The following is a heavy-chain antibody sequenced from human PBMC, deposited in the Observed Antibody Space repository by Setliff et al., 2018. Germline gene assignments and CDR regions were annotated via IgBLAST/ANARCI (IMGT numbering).Heavy chain of an antibody. CDR1: GDSISSRTHY. Sequence: SETLSLTCTVSGDSISSRTHYWSWIRQPAGEGLEWIGQIYTSWSTNYNPSLQSRVTISLDTSMNQFSLNLTSVTAADTAVYYCARASVVHAIAVGYWGQGTLVTVSS. J-gene: IGHJ4*02. CDR2: IYTSWST. D-gene: IGHD2-15*01. V-gene: IGHV4-61*09. CDR3: ARASVVHAIAVGY.